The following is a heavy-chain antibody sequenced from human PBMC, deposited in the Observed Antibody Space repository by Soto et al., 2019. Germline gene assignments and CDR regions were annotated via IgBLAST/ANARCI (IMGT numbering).Heavy chain of an antibody. CDR3: ARAMRDGYNLYYHGMDV. Sequence: QVQLQESGPGLVKPSETLSLTCAVSGYAIRSGYYWGWIRQPPGKGLEWIGSIYHSGSTDYNPSVKSRITISVDTSKNQFSLKLSSVTAADTAVYYCARAMRDGYNLYYHGMDVWGQGTTVTVSS. CDR2: IYHSGST. J-gene: IGHJ6*02. V-gene: IGHV4-38-2*01. CDR1: GYAIRSGYY. D-gene: IGHD5-12*01.